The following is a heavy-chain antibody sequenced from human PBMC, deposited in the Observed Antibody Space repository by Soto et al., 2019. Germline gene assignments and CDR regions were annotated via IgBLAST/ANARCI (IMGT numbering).Heavy chain of an antibody. CDR2: INPSGGNT. CDR1: GYTFTSYY. D-gene: IGHD6-6*01. J-gene: IGHJ6*02. CDR3: ARGKDSRLVRNYYSGMDV. Sequence: GASVKVSCKASGYTFTSYYMHWVRQAPGQGLEWMGIINPSGGNTGYAQKFQGRVTMTRNTSISTAYMELSSLRSEDTAVYYCARGKDSRLVRNYYSGMDVWGQGTTVTVSS. V-gene: IGHV1-46*01.